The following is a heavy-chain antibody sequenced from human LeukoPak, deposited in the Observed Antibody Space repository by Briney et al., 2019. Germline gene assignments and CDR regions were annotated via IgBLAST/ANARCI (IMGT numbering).Heavy chain of an antibody. J-gene: IGHJ4*02. CDR1: GGSISRGGCY. CDR2: IDYSGRN. V-gene: IGHV4-31*03. Sequence: PSQTLSLTCTLSGGSISRGGCYWSSIRQHPGKGLGCIGYIDYSGRNYYNPSRKSRVTISVDTSRNRFTLKRSSVTAADTPVYYCARYPDLYSRGWFPYWGQGTLVTVSS. D-gene: IGHD6-19*01. CDR3: ARYPDLYSRGWFPY.